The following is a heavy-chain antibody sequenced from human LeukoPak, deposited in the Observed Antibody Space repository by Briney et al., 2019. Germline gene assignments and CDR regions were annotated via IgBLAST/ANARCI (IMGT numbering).Heavy chain of an antibody. J-gene: IGHJ3*02. CDR1: VGSTCIGSYY. D-gene: IGHD3-22*01. CDR2: IYTREST. V-gene: IGHV4-61*02. CDR3: ARADSRAYLGAFDI. Sequence: SETLPHTCIVSVGSTCIGSYYGNWIRQPAGKGLEWIGRIYTRESTNYNPSLKSRVTISVNTSKNQFSLKLSSETDAETAVYFCARADSRAYLGAFDIWGKGTMVTVSS.